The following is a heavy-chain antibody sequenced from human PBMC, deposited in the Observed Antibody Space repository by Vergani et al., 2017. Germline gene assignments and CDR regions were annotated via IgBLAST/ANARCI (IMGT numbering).Heavy chain of an antibody. D-gene: IGHD1-7*01. J-gene: IGHJ4*02. CDR1: GFTFDDYA. V-gene: IGHV3-9*01. Sequence: EVQLVESGGGLVQPGRSLRLSCAASGFTFDDYAMHWARQAPGKGLEWVSGISWNSGSIGYADSVKGRFTISRDNAKNSLYLQMNSLRAEDTALYYCAKGITGTTRSGVDYWGQGTLVTVSS. CDR2: ISWNSGSI. CDR3: AKGITGTTRSGVDY.